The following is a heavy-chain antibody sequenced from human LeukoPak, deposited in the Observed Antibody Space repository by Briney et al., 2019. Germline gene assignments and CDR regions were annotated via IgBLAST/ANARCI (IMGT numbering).Heavy chain of an antibody. Sequence: PGGSLRLSCAASGFTFSSYEMNWVRQAPGKGLEGVSYISSSGSTTYYADSVKGRFTISRDNAKNSLYLQMNSLRAEDTAVYYCACIAASRYYFDYWGQGTLVTVSS. CDR3: ACIAASRYYFDY. J-gene: IGHJ4*02. D-gene: IGHD6-6*01. CDR1: GFTFSSYE. CDR2: ISSSGSTT. V-gene: IGHV3-48*03.